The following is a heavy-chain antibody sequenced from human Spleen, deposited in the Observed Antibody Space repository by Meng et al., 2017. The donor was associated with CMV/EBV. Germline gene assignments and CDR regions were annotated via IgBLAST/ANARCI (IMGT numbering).Heavy chain of an antibody. CDR2: IYYSGST. CDR3: ASAEIQLWFLW. Sequence: QVHRQDAGPGLDKPSQTLSLTCTVSGGSISSGDYYWSWIRQPPGKGLEWIGYIYYSGSTYYNPSLKSRVTISVDTSKNQFSLKLSSVTAADTAVYYCASAEIQLWFLWWGQGTLVTVSS. J-gene: IGHJ4*02. D-gene: IGHD5-18*01. V-gene: IGHV4-30-4*08. CDR1: GGSISSGDYY.